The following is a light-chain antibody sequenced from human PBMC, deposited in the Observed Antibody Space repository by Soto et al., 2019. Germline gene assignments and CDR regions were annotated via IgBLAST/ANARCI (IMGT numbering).Light chain of an antibody. Sequence: QAVVTQPPSVSGAPGQRVTISCTGSSSNIGAGYDVHWYQQLPGTAPKLLIYGNSNRPSGVPDRFSGSKSGTSAALAITGLQAEDAADYYCQSYDSSLSGSVVFGGGTKLTVL. V-gene: IGLV1-40*01. CDR1: SSNIGAGYD. CDR3: QSYDSSLSGSVV. CDR2: GNS. J-gene: IGLJ2*01.